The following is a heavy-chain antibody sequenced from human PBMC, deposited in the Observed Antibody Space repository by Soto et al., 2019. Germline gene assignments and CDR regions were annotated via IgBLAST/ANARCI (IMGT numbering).Heavy chain of an antibody. CDR1: GGSISSGDYY. J-gene: IGHJ5*02. CDR2: IYYSGST. D-gene: IGHD3-3*01. Sequence: QVQLQESGPGRVKPSQTLSLTCTVSGGSISSGDYYWSWIRQPPGKGLEWIGYIYYSGSTNYNPSLKSRVTISVDTSKNQFSLKLSSVTAADTAVYYWARAGLEWSYNWFDPWGQGTLVTVSS. CDR3: ARAGLEWSYNWFDP. V-gene: IGHV4-30-4*01.